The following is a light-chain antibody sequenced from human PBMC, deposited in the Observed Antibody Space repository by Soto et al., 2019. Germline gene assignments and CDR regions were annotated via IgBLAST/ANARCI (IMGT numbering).Light chain of an antibody. CDR1: QSVSSNF. CDR3: RQYGRSLGFA. CDR2: GAS. J-gene: IGKJ4*01. Sequence: EIVLTQSPGTLSLSPLDRATLSFISIQSVSSNFLAWYQEKPGQAPRLLIYGASSRATGIPDRFSGSGSGTDFTLTISRLEPEDFAVYYCRQYGRSLGFAFGGGTKVDIK. V-gene: IGKV3-20*01.